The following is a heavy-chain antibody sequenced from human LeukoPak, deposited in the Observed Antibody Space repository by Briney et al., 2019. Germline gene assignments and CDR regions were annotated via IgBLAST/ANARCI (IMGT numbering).Heavy chain of an antibody. V-gene: IGHV3-30*02. J-gene: IGHJ4*02. Sequence: GGSLRLSCAASGFTFNIYGMHWVRQAPGKGLEWVAFIRYDGSNKYYADSVKGRFTISRDNSKNTLYLQMNSLRAEDTAVYYCAKGSTVTTVVNYFDYWGQGTLVTVSS. CDR2: IRYDGSNK. D-gene: IGHD4-11*01. CDR3: AKGSTVTTVVNYFDY. CDR1: GFTFNIYG.